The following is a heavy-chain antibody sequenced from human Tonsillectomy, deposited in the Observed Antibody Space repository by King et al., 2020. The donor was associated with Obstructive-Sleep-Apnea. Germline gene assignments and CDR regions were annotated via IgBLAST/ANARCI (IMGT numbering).Heavy chain of an antibody. Sequence: VQLVESGGGWVQPGGSLRLSCAASGFTFSDYNMNWVRRAPGKGLEWVSYISFSSTTIFYSDSVRGRFTISRDNAKNSLYLQMNSLRAEDTAVYYCARAAVATIGTDWGQGTLVTVSS. CDR3: ARAAVATIGTD. J-gene: IGHJ4*02. D-gene: IGHD5-12*01. V-gene: IGHV3-48*04. CDR1: GFTFSDYN. CDR2: ISFSSTTI.